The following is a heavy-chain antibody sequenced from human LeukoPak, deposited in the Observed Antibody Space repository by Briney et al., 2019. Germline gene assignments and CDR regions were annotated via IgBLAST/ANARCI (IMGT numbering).Heavy chain of an antibody. V-gene: IGHV3-30*04. CDR3: ANGMERRPRAWDY. Sequence: GRSLRLSCAASGFTFSSYAMHWVRQAPGKGLEGVAVISYDGSNKYYADSVKGRFTISRDNSKNTLCLQMNSLRAEDTAVYYCANGMERRPRAWDYWGQGTLVTVSS. CDR2: ISYDGSNK. D-gene: IGHD1-1*01. CDR1: GFTFSSYA. J-gene: IGHJ4*02.